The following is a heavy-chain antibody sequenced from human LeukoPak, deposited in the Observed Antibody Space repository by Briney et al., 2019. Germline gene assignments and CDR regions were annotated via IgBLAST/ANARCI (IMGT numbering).Heavy chain of an antibody. Sequence: PGGSLRLSRAASGFPFSRYAMPWVRQAPGKGLEYVSAISSNGCRTYYANSGKGRLTISRDNSKITLYLQFGSLRAEDMAVYYGARGDSGDSSGYYDAFDIWGQGTMVTVSS. CDR3: ARGDSGDSSGYYDAFDI. CDR2: ISSNGCRT. D-gene: IGHD3-22*01. J-gene: IGHJ3*02. CDR1: GFPFSRYA. V-gene: IGHV3-64*01.